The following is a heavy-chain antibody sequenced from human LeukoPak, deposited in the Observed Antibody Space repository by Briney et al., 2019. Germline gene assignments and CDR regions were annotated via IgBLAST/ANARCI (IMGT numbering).Heavy chain of an antibody. J-gene: IGHJ4*02. V-gene: IGHV3-30*04. CDR2: ISYDGSNK. CDR3: ARGNPIVVVVAATDYFDY. CDR1: GFTFSSYA. Sequence: GGSLRLSCAASGFTFSSYAMHWVRQAPGKGLEWVAVISYDGSNKYYADSVKGRFTTSRDNSKNTLYLQMNSLRAEDTAVYYCARGNPIVVVVAATDYFDYWGQGTLVTVSS. D-gene: IGHD2-15*01.